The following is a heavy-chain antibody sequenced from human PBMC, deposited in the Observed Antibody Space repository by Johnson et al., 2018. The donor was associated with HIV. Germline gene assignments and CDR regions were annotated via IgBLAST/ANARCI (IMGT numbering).Heavy chain of an antibody. J-gene: IGHJ3*02. D-gene: IGHD1-1*01. CDR2: IWYDGSNK. Sequence: QVQLVESGGGVVQPGRSLRLSCAASGFTFSSYGMHWVRQAPGKGLAWVAVIWYDGSNKYYADSVKGRFTISRDNSKNTLYLQMNSLRPEDTAVYFCATVWRNEGRHSFDTWGQGTVVTVSS. CDR1: GFTFSSYG. CDR3: ATVWRNEGRHSFDT. V-gene: IGHV3-33*08.